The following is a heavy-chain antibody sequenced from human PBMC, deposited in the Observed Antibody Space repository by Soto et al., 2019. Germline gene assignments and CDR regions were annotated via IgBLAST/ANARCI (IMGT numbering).Heavy chain of an antibody. J-gene: IGHJ5*02. V-gene: IGHV4-61*01. Sequence: SSETLSLTCTVSGGSVSSGSYYWSWIRQPPGKGLEWIGYIYYSGSTNYNPSLKSRVTISVVTSKNQFSLKLSSLTAADTAVYYCARAAKLENYNGCYPWGQEPLVTVSS. CDR3: ARAAKLENYNGCYP. CDR1: GGSVSSGSYY. D-gene: IGHD1-7*01. CDR2: IYYSGST.